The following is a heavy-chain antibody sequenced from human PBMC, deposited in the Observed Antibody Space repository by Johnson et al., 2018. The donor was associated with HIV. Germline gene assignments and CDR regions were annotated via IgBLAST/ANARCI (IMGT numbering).Heavy chain of an antibody. D-gene: IGHD3-16*01. CDR2: IRYDGSNK. J-gene: IGHJ3*02. CDR3: ASQVRGLRLGVDAFDI. Sequence: QVQLVESGGGVVRPGGSLRLSCAASGFTFSSYGMHWVRQAPGKGLEWVAFIRYDGSNKYYADSVKGRFTISRDNSKNTLYLQMNSLKTEDTAVYYCASQVRGLRLGVDAFDIWGQGTMVTVSS. V-gene: IGHV3-30*02. CDR1: GFTFSSYG.